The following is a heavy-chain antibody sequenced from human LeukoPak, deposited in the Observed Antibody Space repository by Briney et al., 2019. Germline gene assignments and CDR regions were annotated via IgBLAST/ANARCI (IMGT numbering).Heavy chain of an antibody. Sequence: GRSLRLSCAASGFTSSSYSMNWVRQAPGKGLEWVSYISSSSNSIYYADSVKGRFTISRDNAKNSLYLQMNSLRAEDTAVYYCARPSSSGWFDPWGQGTLVTVSS. CDR1: GFTSSSYS. D-gene: IGHD6-6*01. V-gene: IGHV3-48*04. CDR2: ISSSSNSI. J-gene: IGHJ5*02. CDR3: ARPSSSGWFDP.